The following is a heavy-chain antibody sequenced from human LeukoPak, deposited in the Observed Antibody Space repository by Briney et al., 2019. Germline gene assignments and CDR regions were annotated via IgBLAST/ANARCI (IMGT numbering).Heavy chain of an antibody. CDR1: GHIFTSYW. V-gene: IGHV5-51*01. D-gene: IGHD3-22*01. CDR2: IYPGDSDT. CDR3: ARQPMGGYYDSSGYPTDAFDI. J-gene: IGHJ3*02. Sequence: GESLEISCQGSGHIFTSYWIGWVRQLPGKGLEWMGIIYPGDSDTRYSPSFQGQVTISADKSISTAYLQWSSLKASDTAMYYCARQPMGGYYDSSGYPTDAFDIWGQGTMVTVSS.